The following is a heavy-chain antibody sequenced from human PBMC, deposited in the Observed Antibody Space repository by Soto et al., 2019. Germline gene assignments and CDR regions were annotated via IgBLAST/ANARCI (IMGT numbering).Heavy chain of an antibody. D-gene: IGHD2-15*01. Sequence: GASVKVSCKASGYTFTSYAMHWVRQAPGQRLEWMGWINAGNGNTKYSQKFQGRVTITRDTSASTAYMELSSLRSEDTAVYYCATFICSGGSCYSGYWGQGTLVTVSS. CDR1: GYTFTSYA. V-gene: IGHV1-3*01. CDR3: ATFICSGGSCYSGY. J-gene: IGHJ4*02. CDR2: INAGNGNT.